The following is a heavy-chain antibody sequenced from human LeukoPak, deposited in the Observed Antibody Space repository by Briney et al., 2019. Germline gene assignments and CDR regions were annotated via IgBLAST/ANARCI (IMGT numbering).Heavy chain of an antibody. Sequence: SETLSLTCTVSGASVRSHYWSWLRQTPGKGLEWIGYGFYIGRTNYNPSLGSRVAISLDTSKNQFSLRLTAVTAVDTAVYYCARRDGDNYDFDYWGQGILVTVSS. J-gene: IGHJ4*02. CDR2: GFYIGRT. D-gene: IGHD5-24*01. CDR3: ARRDGDNYDFDY. V-gene: IGHV4-59*02. CDR1: GASVRSHY.